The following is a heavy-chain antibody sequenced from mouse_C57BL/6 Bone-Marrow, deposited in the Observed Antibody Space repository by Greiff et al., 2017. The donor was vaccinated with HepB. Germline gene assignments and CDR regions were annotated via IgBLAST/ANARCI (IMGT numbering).Heavy chain of an antibody. CDR2: INPSSGYT. J-gene: IGHJ2*01. D-gene: IGHD1-1*01. CDR3: ASPITTVVAPDY. V-gene: IGHV1-7*01. Sequence: VMLVESGAELAKPGASVKLSCKASGYTFTSYWMHWVKQRPGQGLEWIGYINPSSGYTKYNQKFKDKATLTADKSSSTAYMQLSSLTYEDSAVYYCASPITTVVAPDYWGQGTTLTVSS. CDR1: GYTFTSYW.